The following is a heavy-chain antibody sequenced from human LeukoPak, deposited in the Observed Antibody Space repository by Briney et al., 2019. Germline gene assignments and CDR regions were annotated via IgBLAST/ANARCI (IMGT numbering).Heavy chain of an antibody. Sequence: PGGSLRLSCAASGFTFSSYAMSWVRQAPGKGLQSVSSINSSSSYIYYADSVKGRFTISRDNAKNSLYLQMNSLRAEDTAVYYCARGGYCSSTSCYRGDELPFDIWGQGTMVTVSS. J-gene: IGHJ3*02. D-gene: IGHD2-2*01. CDR1: GFTFSSYA. V-gene: IGHV3-21*01. CDR2: INSSSSYI. CDR3: ARGGYCSSTSCYRGDELPFDI.